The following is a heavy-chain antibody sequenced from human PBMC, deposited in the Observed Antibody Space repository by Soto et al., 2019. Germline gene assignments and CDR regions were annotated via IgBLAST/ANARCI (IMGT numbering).Heavy chain of an antibody. CDR1: GYTFSIYS. V-gene: IGHV1-18*04. CDR3: ARVSSSTTLDS. Sequence: QVQMVQSGAEVKKPGASVKVSCKSSGYTFSIYSINWVRQAPGHGLEWVGWFSPYNGETHYAQKLQGRVTMTTDTSTSTAYMELKSLSSADTAVYYCARVSSSTTLDSWGPGTLVTVSS. CDR2: FSPYNGET. J-gene: IGHJ4*02. D-gene: IGHD2-2*01.